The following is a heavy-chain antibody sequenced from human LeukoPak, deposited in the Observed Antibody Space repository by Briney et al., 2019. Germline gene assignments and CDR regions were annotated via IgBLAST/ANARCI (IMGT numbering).Heavy chain of an antibody. CDR1: GGSISSSSYY. CDR3: ARERFRRITMVRGPPDNWFDP. Sequence: SETLSLTCTVSGGSISSSSYYWGWIRQPPGKGLAWIGSIYYSGSTYYNPSLKSRVTISVDTSKNQFSLKLSSVTAADTAVYYCARERFRRITMVRGPPDNWFDPWGQGTLVTVSS. D-gene: IGHD3-10*01. CDR2: IYYSGST. J-gene: IGHJ5*02. V-gene: IGHV4-39*07.